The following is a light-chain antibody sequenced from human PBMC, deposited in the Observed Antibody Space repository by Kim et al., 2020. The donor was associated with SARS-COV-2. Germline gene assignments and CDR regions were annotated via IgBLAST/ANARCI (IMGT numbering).Light chain of an antibody. CDR2: AAS. J-gene: IGKJ5*01. V-gene: IGKV1-9*01. CDR1: QDIDNY. Sequence: ASVGDAVHIPCRATQDIDNYVAWYHQKPGKAPNLLISAASTLQSGVPSRFSGSGSGTDFALTINSLQPEDFAAYYCQYLKNYPLTFGQGTRLEIK. CDR3: QYLKNYPLT.